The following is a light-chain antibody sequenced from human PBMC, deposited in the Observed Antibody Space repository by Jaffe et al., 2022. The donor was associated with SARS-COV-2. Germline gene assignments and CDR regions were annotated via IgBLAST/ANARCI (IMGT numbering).Light chain of an antibody. Sequence: SYVLTQPPSVSVAPGQTARISCEGNNVGDKSVQWFQQKSGRAPVLALYADSVRPSGMPERYSGSNSGNTATLTISRVEAGDEADYYCQVWETNDDHPVVFGGGTKLTVL. CDR2: ADS. V-gene: IGLV3-21*02. J-gene: IGLJ2*01. CDR3: QVWETNDDHPVV. CDR1: NVGDKS.